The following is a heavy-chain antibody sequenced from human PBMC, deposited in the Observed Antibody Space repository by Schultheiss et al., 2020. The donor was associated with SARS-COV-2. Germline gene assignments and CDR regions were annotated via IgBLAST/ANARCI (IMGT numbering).Heavy chain of an antibody. CDR3: ARKPGMDV. CDR1: GFTVSSNY. V-gene: IGHV3-21*01. Sequence: GGSLRLSCAASGFTVSSNYMSWVRQAPGKGLEWVSSISSSSSYIYYADSVKGRFTISRDNAKNSLYLQMNSLRAEDTAVYYCARKPGMDVWGQGTTVTDSS. CDR2: ISSSSSYI. J-gene: IGHJ6*02.